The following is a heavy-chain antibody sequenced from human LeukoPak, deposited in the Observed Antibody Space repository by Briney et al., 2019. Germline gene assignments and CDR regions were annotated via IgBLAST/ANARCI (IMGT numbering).Heavy chain of an antibody. CDR2: ISGSGGST. V-gene: IGHV3-23*01. Sequence: GGSLRLSCAASGFTVSSNYMSWVRQAPGKGLEWVSAISGSGGSTYYADSVKGRFTISRDNSKNTLYLQMNSLRAEDTAVYYCAKDRGYSYGSFDYWGQGTLVTVSS. J-gene: IGHJ4*02. CDR1: GFTVSSNY. CDR3: AKDRGYSYGSFDY. D-gene: IGHD5-18*01.